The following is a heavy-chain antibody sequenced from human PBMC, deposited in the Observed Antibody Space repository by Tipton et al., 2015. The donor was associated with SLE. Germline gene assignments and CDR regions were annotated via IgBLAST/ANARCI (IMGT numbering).Heavy chain of an antibody. CDR3: ASSSGSMVTTWYFDL. CDR1: GGSFSGYY. CDR2: INHSGST. D-gene: IGHD4-17*01. V-gene: IGHV4-34*01. Sequence: TLSLTCAVYGGSFSGYYWNWIRQPPGKGLEWIGEINHSGSTNYNPSLKSRVTISVGTSKNQFSLKLSSVTAADTAVYYCASSSGSMVTTWYFDLWGRGTLVTVAS. J-gene: IGHJ2*01.